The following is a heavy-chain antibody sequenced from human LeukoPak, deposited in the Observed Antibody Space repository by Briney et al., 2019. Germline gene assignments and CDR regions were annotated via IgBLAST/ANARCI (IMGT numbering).Heavy chain of an antibody. J-gene: IGHJ3*02. V-gene: IGHV3-15*01. CDR1: GFTFSNAW. CDR3: TNPLYDSSGYYLDDAFDI. Sequence: GGSLRLSCAASGFTFSNAWMSWVRQAPGKGLEWVGRIKSKTDGGTTDYAAPVKGRFTISRDDSKNTLYLQMNSLKTEDTAVYYCTNPLYDSSGYYLDDAFDIWGQGTMVTVSS. D-gene: IGHD3-22*01. CDR2: IKSKTDGGTT.